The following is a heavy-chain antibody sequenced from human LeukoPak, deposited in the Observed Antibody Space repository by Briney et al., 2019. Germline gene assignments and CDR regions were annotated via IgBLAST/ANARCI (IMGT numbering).Heavy chain of an antibody. V-gene: IGHV6-1*01. CDR3: AGGTGVFDY. D-gene: IGHD7-27*01. J-gene: IGHJ4*02. Sequence: SQTLSLTCANSGDTVSSNSAAWNWFRQSPSRGLEWLGRTYYRSKWYNDYAVSVKSRITINPDTSKNQFSLQLDSVAPEDTAVYYCAGGTGVFDYWGQGTRVTVSS. CDR2: TYYRSKWYN. CDR1: GDTVSSNSAA.